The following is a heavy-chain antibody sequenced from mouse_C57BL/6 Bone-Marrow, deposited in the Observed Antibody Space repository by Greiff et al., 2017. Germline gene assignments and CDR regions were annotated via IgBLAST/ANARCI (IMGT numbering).Heavy chain of an antibody. D-gene: IGHD4-1*01. CDR2: INPSSGYT. Sequence: QVQLQQSGAELARPGASVTMSCKASGYTFTSYTMHWVKQRPGQGLEWIGYINPSSGYTKYNQKFKDQDTLTADKTSSTAYMQLSSLTSEDSAVYYCASWDALYYAMDYWGQGTSVTVSS. V-gene: IGHV1-4*01. CDR3: ASWDALYYAMDY. CDR1: GYTFTSYT. J-gene: IGHJ4*01.